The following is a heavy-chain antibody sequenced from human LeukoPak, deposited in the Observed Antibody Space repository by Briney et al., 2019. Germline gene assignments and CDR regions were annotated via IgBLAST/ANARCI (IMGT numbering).Heavy chain of an antibody. J-gene: IGHJ4*02. D-gene: IGHD6-13*01. CDR2: ISGSGGIT. Sequence: GGSLRLSCAASRFTFSNYAMSWVRQAPGKGLEWVSAISGSGGITYYADSVKGRFTISRDNSKNTLYLRMNSLRAEDTAVYYCEKEGYSSSWNADFDYWGQGTLVIVSS. CDR1: RFTFSNYA. CDR3: EKEGYSSSWNADFDY. V-gene: IGHV3-23*01.